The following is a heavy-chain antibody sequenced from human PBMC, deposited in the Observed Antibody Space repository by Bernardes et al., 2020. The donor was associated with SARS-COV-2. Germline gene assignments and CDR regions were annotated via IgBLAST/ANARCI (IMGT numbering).Heavy chain of an antibody. CDR2: ISSSSSYI. CDR3: ARVVRGVISPYFDY. D-gene: IGHD3-10*01. Sequence: GGSLRLSCAASGFTFSSYSMNWVRQAPGKGLEWVSSISSSSSYIYYADSVKGRFTISRDNAKNSLYLQMNSLRAEDTAVYYCARVVRGVISPYFDYWGQGTLVTVSS. J-gene: IGHJ4*02. V-gene: IGHV3-21*01. CDR1: GFTFSSYS.